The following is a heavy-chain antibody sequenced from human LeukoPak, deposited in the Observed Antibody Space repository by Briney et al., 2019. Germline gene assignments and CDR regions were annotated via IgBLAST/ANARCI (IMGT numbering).Heavy chain of an antibody. V-gene: IGHV1-2*02. CDR3: ARERIAARRGTPGY. Sequence: ASVKVSCKASGYTFTGYYMHWVRQAPGQGLEWVGWINPNSGGTNYAQRFQGRVTMTRDTSISTAYMELSRLSSDDTAVYYCARERIAARRGTPGYWGQGTLVTVSS. D-gene: IGHD6-6*01. CDR1: GYTFTGYY. J-gene: IGHJ4*02. CDR2: INPNSGGT.